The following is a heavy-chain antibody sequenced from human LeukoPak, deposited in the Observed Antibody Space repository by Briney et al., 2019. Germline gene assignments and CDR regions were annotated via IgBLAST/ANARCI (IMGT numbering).Heavy chain of an antibody. Sequence: PSETLSLTCAVYGGFFSGYYWSWIRQPPGKGLAWIGEINHSGSTNYNPSLKSGVTISVDTTKNQFSLKLSSVTAADTAVYYCARGGDCSGPKGRLIYGMDVWGKGTTVTDSS. J-gene: IGHJ6*04. D-gene: IGHD3-10*02. V-gene: IGHV4-34*01. CDR3: ARGGDCSGPKGRLIYGMDV. CDR1: GGFFSGYY. CDR2: INHSGST.